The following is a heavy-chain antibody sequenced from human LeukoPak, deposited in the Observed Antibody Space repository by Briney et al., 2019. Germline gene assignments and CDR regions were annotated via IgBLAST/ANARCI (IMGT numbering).Heavy chain of an antibody. V-gene: IGHV4-38-2*01. J-gene: IGHJ4*02. Sequence: SETLSLTCAVSGYSLSSGYYWGWIRQPPGKGLEWIGSIYHSGSTYYNPSLKSRVTISVDTSKNQFSLKLSSVAAADTAVYYCAILGPGEIDYFDYWGQGTLVTVSS. CDR1: GYSLSSGYY. CDR2: IYHSGST. CDR3: AILGPGEIDYFDY. D-gene: IGHD7-27*01.